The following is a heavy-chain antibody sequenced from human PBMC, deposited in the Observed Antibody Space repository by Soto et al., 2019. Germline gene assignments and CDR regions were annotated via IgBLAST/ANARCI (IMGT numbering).Heavy chain of an antibody. CDR2: IYATGTT. Sequence: SETLSLTRTVSCASIIGFYWICIRKSAGKGLEWIGRIYATGTTYYNPSLKIRVMMSVDTSKKQFSLKLRSVTAADTAVYYCVRDGTKTLRDWFDPWGQGISVTVSS. D-gene: IGHD1-1*01. CDR3: VRDGTKTLRDWFDP. V-gene: IGHV4-4*07. J-gene: IGHJ5*02. CDR1: CASIIGFY.